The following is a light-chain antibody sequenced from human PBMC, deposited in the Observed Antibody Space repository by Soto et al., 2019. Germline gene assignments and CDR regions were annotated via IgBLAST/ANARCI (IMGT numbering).Light chain of an antibody. CDR1: QSVRRSA. Sequence: TLLTQSPGTLSLSPGERAALSCRASQSVRRSAVAWYQQRPGQAPRLLIYDASTRATGIPDRFSGSGSETDFTLTISRLETEDFAVYYCQQYGGSSITLGQGTRLEIK. CDR2: DAS. J-gene: IGKJ5*01. V-gene: IGKV3-20*01. CDR3: QQYGGSSIT.